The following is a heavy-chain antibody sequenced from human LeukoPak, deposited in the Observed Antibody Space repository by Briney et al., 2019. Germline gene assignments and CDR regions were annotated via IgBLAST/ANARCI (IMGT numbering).Heavy chain of an antibody. CDR2: INHSGST. CDR1: GGSFSGYY. Sequence: PSETLSLTCAVYGGSFSGYYWSWIRQPPGKGLEWIGEINHSGSTNYNPSLKGRVTISVDTSKNQFSLKLSSVTAADTVVYYCARGLTILDYWGQGTLVTVSS. CDR3: ARGLTILDY. D-gene: IGHD1-1*01. V-gene: IGHV4-34*01. J-gene: IGHJ4*02.